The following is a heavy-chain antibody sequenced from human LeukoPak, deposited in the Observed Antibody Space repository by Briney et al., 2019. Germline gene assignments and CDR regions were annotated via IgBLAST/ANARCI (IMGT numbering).Heavy chain of an antibody. CDR1: GGSISSSNW. J-gene: IGHJ6*02. D-gene: IGHD3-10*01. V-gene: IGHV4-4*02. CDR2: IYHSGST. CDR3: ARGKGSGSSYYYYYGMDV. Sequence: SETLSLTCAVSGGSISSSNWWSWVRQPPGKGLEWIGEIYHSGSTNHNPSLKSRVTISVDKSKNQFSLKLSSVTAADTAVYYCARGKGSGSSYYYYYGMDVWGQGTTVTVSS.